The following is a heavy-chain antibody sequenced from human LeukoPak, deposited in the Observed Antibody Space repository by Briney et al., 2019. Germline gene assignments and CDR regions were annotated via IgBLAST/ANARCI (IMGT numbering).Heavy chain of an antibody. V-gene: IGHV3-74*01. CDR3: AKDIYAYVTNCFFDY. D-gene: IGHD4-17*01. J-gene: IGHJ4*02. Sequence: TGGSLRLSCVASGFTFSGYWMHWVRQAPGKGLVWVSRIKSDGSTTDYADSVKGRFTISRDHSKNMLYLQMNSLRAEDTAIYYCAKDIYAYVTNCFFDYWGQGSLVTVSS. CDR2: IKSDGSTT. CDR1: GFTFSGYW.